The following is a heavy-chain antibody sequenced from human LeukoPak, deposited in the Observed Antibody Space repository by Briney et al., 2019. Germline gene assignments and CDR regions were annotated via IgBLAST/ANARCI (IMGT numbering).Heavy chain of an antibody. Sequence: PGGSLRLSCAASGLSFNNYAMHWVRQAPGKGLEWVSSVSSSGRYTYYADSVKGRFTLSKDNANNSLFMEMTSLRAEDTAVYYCARDRSSTSGYYMDVWGKGATVTVSS. CDR1: GLSFNNYA. CDR2: VSSSGRYT. D-gene: IGHD2-2*01. V-gene: IGHV3-21*01. CDR3: ARDRSSTSGYYMDV. J-gene: IGHJ6*03.